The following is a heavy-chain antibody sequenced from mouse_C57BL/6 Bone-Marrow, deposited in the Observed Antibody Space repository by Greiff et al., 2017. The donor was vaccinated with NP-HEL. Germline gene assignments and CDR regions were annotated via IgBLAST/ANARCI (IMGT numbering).Heavy chain of an antibody. V-gene: IGHV2-2*01. CDR2: IWSGGST. D-gene: IGHD3-2*02. J-gene: IGHJ4*01. CDR3: AAQLRLRMNREYYYAMDY. CDR1: GFSLTSYG. Sequence: VQLQESGPGLVQPSQSLSITCTVSGFSLTSYGVHWVRQSPGKGLEWLGVIWSGGSTDYNAALISRPSISTDNPKSQVFFKMNSLQAYDTAIYYCAAQLRLRMNREYYYAMDYWGQGTSVTVSS.